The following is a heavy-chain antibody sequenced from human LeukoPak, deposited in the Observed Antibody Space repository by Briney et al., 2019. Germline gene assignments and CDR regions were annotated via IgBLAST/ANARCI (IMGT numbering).Heavy chain of an antibody. D-gene: IGHD2-21*01. J-gene: IGHJ4*02. CDR2: ISGSGGST. Sequence: GGSLRLSCAVSGITLSNYGMSWVRQAPGKGLEWVAGISGSGGSTNYADSVKGRFTISRDNPTNTLFLQMNSLRAEDTAVYFCAKRGVVIRVILVGFHREAFYFDSWGQGALVTVSS. CDR3: AKRGVVIRVILVGFHREAFYFDS. V-gene: IGHV3-23*01. CDR1: GITLSNYG.